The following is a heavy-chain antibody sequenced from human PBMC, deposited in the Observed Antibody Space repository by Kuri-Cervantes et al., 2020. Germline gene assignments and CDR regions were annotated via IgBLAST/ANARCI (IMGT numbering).Heavy chain of an antibody. CDR1: GFTFGDYA. V-gene: IGHV3-49*03. CDR2: IRSKTYGGTI. CDR3: TRFDTIGAMTDSYFDY. J-gene: IGHJ4*02. Sequence: GESLKISCTTSGFTFGDYAMSWFRQAPGKGLEWVGFIRSKTYGGTIEYAASVKGRFIISRDDSRSIAYLQMNSLKTEDTAMYYCTRFDTIGAMTDSYFDYWGQGTLVTDSS. D-gene: IGHD2-2*01.